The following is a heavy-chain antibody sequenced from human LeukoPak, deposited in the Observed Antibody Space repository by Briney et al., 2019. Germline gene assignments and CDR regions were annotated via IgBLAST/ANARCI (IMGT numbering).Heavy chain of an antibody. Sequence: ASVKVSCKASGYTFTGYYMHWVRQAPGQGLEWMGWINPNSGGTNYAQKFQGRVTMTRDTSISTAYMELSRPRSDDTAVYYCARTGWFGESPDYWGQGTLVTVSS. V-gene: IGHV1-2*02. D-gene: IGHD3-10*01. CDR2: INPNSGGT. J-gene: IGHJ4*02. CDR1: GYTFTGYY. CDR3: ARTGWFGESPDY.